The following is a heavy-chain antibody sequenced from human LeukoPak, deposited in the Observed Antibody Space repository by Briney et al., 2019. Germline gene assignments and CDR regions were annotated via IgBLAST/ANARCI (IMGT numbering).Heavy chain of an antibody. D-gene: IGHD1-26*01. CDR2: IKQDGSER. V-gene: IGHV3-7*01. CDR1: GFTFSSYW. Sequence: GGSLRLSCAASGFTFSSYWMSWVRQAPGKGLEWVANIKQDGSERYYVDSVKGRFTISRDNAKNSLYLQMNSLRAEDTAVYYCARYGGSYYFDNWGQGTLVTVSS. J-gene: IGHJ4*02. CDR3: ARYGGSYYFDN.